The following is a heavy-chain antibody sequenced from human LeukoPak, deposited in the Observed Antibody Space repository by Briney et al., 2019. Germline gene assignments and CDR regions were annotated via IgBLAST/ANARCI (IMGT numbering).Heavy chain of an antibody. CDR1: GGSISSYY. CDR2: IYYSGST. D-gene: IGHD3-16*02. CDR3: ARSASTFGGVIVSPRFYFDY. Sequence: PSETLSLTCTVSGGSISSYYWSWIRQPPGKGLEWIGYIYYSGSTNYNPSLKSRVTISVDTSKNQFSLKPRSVTAADTAVYYCARSASTFGGVIVSPRFYFDYWSQGTLVTVSS. J-gene: IGHJ4*02. V-gene: IGHV4-59*01.